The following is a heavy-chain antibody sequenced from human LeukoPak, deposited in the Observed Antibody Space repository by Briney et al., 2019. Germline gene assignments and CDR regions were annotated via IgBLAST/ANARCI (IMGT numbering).Heavy chain of an antibody. Sequence: GGSLRLSCAASGLTFSTYAMTWVRQAPGKGLEWVANIKQGGSEKYYVDSVKGRFTISRDNAKNSLYPQMNSLRAEDTAVYYCAREGYGDHFDSWGQGTLVTVSS. V-gene: IGHV3-7*01. D-gene: IGHD4-17*01. CDR2: IKQGGSEK. J-gene: IGHJ4*02. CDR3: AREGYGDHFDS. CDR1: GLTFSTYA.